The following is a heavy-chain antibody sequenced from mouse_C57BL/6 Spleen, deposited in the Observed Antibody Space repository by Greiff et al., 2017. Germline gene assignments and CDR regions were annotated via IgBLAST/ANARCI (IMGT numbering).Heavy chain of an antibody. J-gene: IGHJ2*01. D-gene: IGHD1-1*01. Sequence: DVKLQASGPGLVRPSQSLPLTCSVTGYSITSGYYWNWIRPFPGKNLDWLGYISYDGSYYYNPSLKNRISITRETSQNQLFLKLKSVTTEDTATYYCARDSNFDCWGQGTTLTVSS. CDR1: GYSITSGYY. CDR3: ARDSNFDC. V-gene: IGHV3-6*01. CDR2: ISYDGSY.